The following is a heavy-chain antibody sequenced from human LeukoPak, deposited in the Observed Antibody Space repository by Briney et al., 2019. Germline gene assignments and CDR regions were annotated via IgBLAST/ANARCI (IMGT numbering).Heavy chain of an antibody. Sequence: GSSVKVSCKASGGTFSSYAISWVRQAPGQGLEWMGRIIPILGIANYAQKFQGRVTITADKSTSTAYMGLSSLRSEDTAVYYCASERITMVRGVLLGRFDPWGQGTLVTVSS. CDR1: GGTFSSYA. V-gene: IGHV1-69*04. CDR3: ASERITMVRGVLLGRFDP. D-gene: IGHD3-10*01. J-gene: IGHJ5*02. CDR2: IIPILGIA.